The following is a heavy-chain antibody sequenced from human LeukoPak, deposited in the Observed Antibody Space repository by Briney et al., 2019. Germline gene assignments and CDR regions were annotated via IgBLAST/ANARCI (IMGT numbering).Heavy chain of an antibody. D-gene: IGHD3-9*01. CDR2: INPNSGAT. V-gene: IGHV1-2*02. J-gene: IGHJ4*02. CDR3: ARGDFLTGYSTYSFDY. Sequence: ASVKVSCKASGYTFTGFYMHWVRQAPGQGLEWMGWINPNSGATNYSLNFQGRATMTRDSSITTAYMELSWLRSDDTAVFYCARGDFLTGYSTYSFDYWGQGTLVTVSS. CDR1: GYTFTGFY.